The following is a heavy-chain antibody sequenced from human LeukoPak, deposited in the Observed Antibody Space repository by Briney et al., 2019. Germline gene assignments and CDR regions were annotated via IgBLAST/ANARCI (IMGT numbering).Heavy chain of an antibody. D-gene: IGHD6-13*01. CDR3: ASCIAAAGAFDY. CDR2: IWYDGSNK. Sequence: PGRSLRLSCAASGFTFSSYGMHWVRQAPGKGLEWEAVIWYDGSNKYYADSVKGRFTISRDNSKNTLYLQMNSLRAEDTAVYYCASCIAAAGAFDYWGQGTLVTVSS. V-gene: IGHV3-33*01. CDR1: GFTFSSYG. J-gene: IGHJ4*02.